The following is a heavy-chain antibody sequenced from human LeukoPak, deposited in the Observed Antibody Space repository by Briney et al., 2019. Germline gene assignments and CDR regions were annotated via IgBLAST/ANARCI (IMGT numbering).Heavy chain of an antibody. CDR2: IYHSGST. CDR1: GYSISIGYY. CDR3: ARFPMVVTQNQPIDY. D-gene: IGHD4-23*01. V-gene: IGHV4-38-2*01. J-gene: IGHJ4*02. Sequence: SETLSLTCAVSGYSISIGYYWGWIGQPPGKGLEWIGSIYHSGSTYSNPSLRSRVTISVDTSKNQFSLKLSSVTAADTAVYYCARFPMVVTQNQPIDYWGQGTLVTVSS.